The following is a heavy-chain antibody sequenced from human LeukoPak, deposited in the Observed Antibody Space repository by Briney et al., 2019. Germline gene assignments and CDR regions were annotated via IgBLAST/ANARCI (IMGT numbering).Heavy chain of an antibody. CDR2: TYYSGST. J-gene: IGHJ6*02. CDR3: ARDTMVRGVPHYGMDV. Sequence: SQTLSLTCTVSGGSISSGGYYWSWIRQHPGKGLEWIGYTYYSGSTYYNPSLKSRVTISVDTSKNQFSLKLSSVTAADTAVYYCARDTMVRGVPHYGMDVWGQGTTVTVSS. D-gene: IGHD3-10*01. CDR1: GGSISSGGYY. V-gene: IGHV4-31*03.